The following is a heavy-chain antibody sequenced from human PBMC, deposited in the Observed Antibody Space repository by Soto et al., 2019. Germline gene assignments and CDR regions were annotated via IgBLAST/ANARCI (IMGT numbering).Heavy chain of an antibody. J-gene: IGHJ4*02. Sequence: GSSVKVSCKASGYTFTSYGISWVRQAPGQGLEWMGWISAYNGNTNYAQKLQGRVTMNTDTSTSTAYMELRSLRSDDTAVYYCARVMVDYYPPKPLFDYWGQANLVTVS. V-gene: IGHV1-18*04. CDR1: GYTFTSYG. CDR3: ARVMVDYYPPKPLFDY. CDR2: ISAYNGNT. D-gene: IGHD3-22*01.